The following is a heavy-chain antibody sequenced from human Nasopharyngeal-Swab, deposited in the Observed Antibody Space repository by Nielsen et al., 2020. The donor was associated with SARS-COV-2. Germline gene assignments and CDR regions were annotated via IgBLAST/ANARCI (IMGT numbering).Heavy chain of an antibody. Sequence: GESLKISCAASGFTVSNSYTSWVRQAPGKGLEWVSVIYSGGSTHYADSVKGRFTISRDNSKNTLYLQMNSLRAEDTAVYYCAKEYSSSWYRTWFDPWGQGTLVTVSS. CDR3: AKEYSSSWYRTWFDP. J-gene: IGHJ5*02. CDR2: IYSGGST. V-gene: IGHV3-53*01. D-gene: IGHD6-13*01. CDR1: GFTVSNSY.